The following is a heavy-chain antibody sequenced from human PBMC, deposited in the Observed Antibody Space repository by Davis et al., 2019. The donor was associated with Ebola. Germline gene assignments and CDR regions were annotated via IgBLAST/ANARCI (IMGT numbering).Heavy chain of an antibody. CDR3: ARDTKAAHAP. CDR2: LYSSGST. J-gene: IGHJ5*02. Sequence: GESLKISCAASGFTVSYNYMIWVRQAPGKGLEWVSLLYSSGSTFYADSVKGRFIISRDNYENTLFLQMNSLRVEDTAVYFCARDTKAAHAPWGQGTLVTVSS. CDR1: GFTVSYNY. V-gene: IGHV3-53*01. D-gene: IGHD6-6*01.